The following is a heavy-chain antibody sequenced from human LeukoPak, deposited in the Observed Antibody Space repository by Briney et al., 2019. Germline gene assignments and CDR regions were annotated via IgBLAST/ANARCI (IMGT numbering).Heavy chain of an antibody. J-gene: IGHJ4*02. D-gene: IGHD1-26*01. CDR1: GYAFTSYY. Sequence: ASVKVSCKASGYAFTSYYIHWVRQAPGQELEWMGIINPSGGDANYAQKFQGRVTVTRDTSTNTVYMELSSLTSQDTAVYYCARDGAPPEWELVYFDYWGQGTLLTVSS. CDR3: ARDGAPPEWELVYFDY. V-gene: IGHV1-46*01. CDR2: INPSGGDA.